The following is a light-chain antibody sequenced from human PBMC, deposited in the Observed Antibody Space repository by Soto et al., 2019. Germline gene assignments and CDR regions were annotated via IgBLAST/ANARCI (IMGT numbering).Light chain of an antibody. CDR3: CSFAGTYTI. CDR2: DDT. V-gene: IGLV2-11*01. CDR1: SSDVGGYSH. Sequence: QSALTQPRSVSGSPGQSVTISWTGSSSDVGGYSHVSWFQQHPGKAPKLMIYDDTKRPSGVPDRFSGSKSGNTASLTISGLQAEDESDYFCCSFAGTYTIFGGGTKLTVL. J-gene: IGLJ2*01.